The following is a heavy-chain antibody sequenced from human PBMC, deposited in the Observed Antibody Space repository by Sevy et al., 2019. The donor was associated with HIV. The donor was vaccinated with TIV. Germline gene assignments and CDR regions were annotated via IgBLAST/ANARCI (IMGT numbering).Heavy chain of an antibody. V-gene: IGHV3-48*01. D-gene: IGHD3-22*01. CDR3: ARDHSLIVVVMLPDY. J-gene: IGHJ4*02. CDR1: GFIFSNYY. Sequence: GGSLRLSCAASGFIFSNYYMTWVRQAPGKGLEWVSYISDRSDTISYADSVKGRFTISRDNAKNALYLQMNSLRAEDTAVYYCARDHSLIVVVMLPDYWGQGTLVTVSS. CDR2: ISDRSDTI.